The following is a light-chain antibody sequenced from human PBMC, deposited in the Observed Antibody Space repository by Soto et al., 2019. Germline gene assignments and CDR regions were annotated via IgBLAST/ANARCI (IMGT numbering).Light chain of an antibody. CDR3: MQALQNPWT. Sequence: DIVMTQSPVSLPVTPGEPASISCRSSQSLLHSNGYNYLDWYLQKPGQSPQLLIYLGSNRASGVPDRFSGSGSGTDFTLKISRVEAEDGMVYYCMQALQNPWTFGQGTKVEIK. V-gene: IGKV2-28*01. J-gene: IGKJ1*01. CDR1: QSLLHSNGYNY. CDR2: LGS.